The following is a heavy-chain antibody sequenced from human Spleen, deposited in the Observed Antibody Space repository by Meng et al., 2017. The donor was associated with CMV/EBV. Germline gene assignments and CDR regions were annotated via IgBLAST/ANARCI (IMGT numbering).Heavy chain of an antibody. J-gene: IGHJ4*02. CDR1: GYTFTDHY. CDR2: IHPQSGVT. D-gene: IGHD7-27*01. Sequence: SCKASGYTFTDHYLHWVRQAPGQGLEWMGWIHPQSGVTNYAQKFQARVTLTRDTSINTGYMELSRLTSDDTAVYYCARDKNWGPDYWGQGTLVTVSS. CDR3: ARDKNWGPDY. V-gene: IGHV1-2*02.